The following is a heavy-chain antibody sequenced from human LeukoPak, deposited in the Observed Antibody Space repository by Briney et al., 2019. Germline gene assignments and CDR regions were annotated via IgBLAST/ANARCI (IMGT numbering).Heavy chain of an antibody. Sequence: SETLSLTCGVSGYSIRSGYYWAWIRQPPGKELEWIGSLHHTRSTYYNPSLKSRVTMSVDRFNNKFSLQLSSATAADTALYYCARDRESSPWELLLDYWGQGILVTVSS. CDR2: LHHTRST. D-gene: IGHD3-10*01. J-gene: IGHJ4*02. V-gene: IGHV4-38-2*02. CDR3: ARDRESSPWELLLDY. CDR1: GYSIRSGYY.